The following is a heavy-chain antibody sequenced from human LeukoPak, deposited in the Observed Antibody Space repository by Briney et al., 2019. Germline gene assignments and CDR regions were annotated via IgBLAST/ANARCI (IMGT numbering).Heavy chain of an antibody. CDR2: INPSGGST. J-gene: IGHJ4*02. CDR1: GYTFTSYY. Sequence: ASVKVSCKASGYTFTSYYMHWVRQAPGQGLEWLGVINPSGGSTSSAQKFQGRVTMTRDTSTSTVYMELSSLRSEDTAVYYCARDGHYSGGSCYSDYWGQGALVTVSS. D-gene: IGHD2-15*01. CDR3: ARDGHYSGGSCYSDY. V-gene: IGHV1-46*01.